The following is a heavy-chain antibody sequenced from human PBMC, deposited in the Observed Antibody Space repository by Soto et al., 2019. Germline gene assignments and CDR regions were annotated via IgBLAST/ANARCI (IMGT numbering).Heavy chain of an antibody. CDR3: ARDTQDDFWSGLRFDP. CDR2: ISSSSSTI. CDR1: GFTFSSYS. J-gene: IGHJ5*02. D-gene: IGHD3-3*01. Sequence: GGSLRLSCAASGFTFSSYSMNWVRQAPGKGLEWVSYISSSSSTIYYADSVKGRFTISRDNAKNSLYLQMNSLRDEDTAVYYCARDTQDDFWSGLRFDPWGQGTLVTVSS. V-gene: IGHV3-48*02.